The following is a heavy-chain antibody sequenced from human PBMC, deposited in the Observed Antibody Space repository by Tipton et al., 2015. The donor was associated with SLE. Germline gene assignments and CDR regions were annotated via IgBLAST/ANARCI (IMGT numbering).Heavy chain of an antibody. CDR1: GGSISSHY. CDR3: ASLTRDYGDLPFDY. Sequence: TLSLTCTVSGGSISSHYWSWIRQPPGQGLEWIGYIYYSGSTNYNPSLKSRVNISVDTSKNQFSLKLSSVSAADTAVYYCASLTRDYGDLPFDYWGQGTLVTVSS. D-gene: IGHD4-17*01. CDR2: IYYSGST. V-gene: IGHV4-59*08. J-gene: IGHJ4*02.